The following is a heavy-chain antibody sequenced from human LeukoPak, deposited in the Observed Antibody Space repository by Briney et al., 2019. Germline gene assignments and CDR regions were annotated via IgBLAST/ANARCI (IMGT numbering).Heavy chain of an antibody. D-gene: IGHD3-10*01. V-gene: IGHV4-59*01. J-gene: IGHJ4*02. CDR2: IYDSGST. CDR1: GGSIKSDY. Sequence: SETLSLTCSVSGGSIKSDYWSWLRQAPGKGLEWIGYIYDSGSTKYNPSLNSRVTISVDTSKNQFALKVNSVTAADTAVYYCARTPRRGGFDSWGQGTLVTVSS. CDR3: ARTPRRGGFDS.